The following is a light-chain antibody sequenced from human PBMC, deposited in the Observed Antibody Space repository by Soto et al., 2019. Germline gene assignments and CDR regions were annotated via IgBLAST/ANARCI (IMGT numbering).Light chain of an antibody. V-gene: IGKV3-20*01. CDR3: QHYGRSPGLFT. Sequence: EIVMTQSPGTLSVSPGERATLSCRASESVNNNVAWYQQRPGQAPRLLIYVASTRATGIPVRFSGSGFGTEFTLTINRLEPEDFAVYYCQHYGRSPGLFTFGPGTKVDIK. CDR1: ESVNNN. CDR2: VAS. J-gene: IGKJ3*01.